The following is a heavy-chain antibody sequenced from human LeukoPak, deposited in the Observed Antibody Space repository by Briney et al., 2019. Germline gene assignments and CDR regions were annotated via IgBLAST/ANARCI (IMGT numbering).Heavy chain of an antibody. CDR3: SRLKVVAANYYYYGLDV. CDR1: GSSFTSYW. V-gene: IGHV5-51*01. CDR2: IFPDDYDS. Sequence: LGESLNTSCQGPGSSFTSYWISWVRQMPGKGLGWIGIIFPDDYDSRYSPSFQGRDSLSANKAISTNYLQWSSLKASDTAMYYCSRLKVVAANYYYYGLDVWGRGTTVTVSS. J-gene: IGHJ6*02. D-gene: IGHD2-15*01.